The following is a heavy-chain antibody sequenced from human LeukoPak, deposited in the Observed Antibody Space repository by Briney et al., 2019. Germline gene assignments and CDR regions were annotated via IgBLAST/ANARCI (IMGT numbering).Heavy chain of an antibody. J-gene: IGHJ4*02. Sequence: ASVKVSCKASGYTFTSYAMHWVRQAPGQRLEWMGWINAGNGNTKYSQEFQGRVTITRDTSASTAYMELSSLRSDDTAVYYCARAWDGILPDYWGQGTLVTVSS. V-gene: IGHV1-3*01. CDR2: INAGNGNT. D-gene: IGHD5-18*01. CDR1: GYTFTSYA. CDR3: ARAWDGILPDY.